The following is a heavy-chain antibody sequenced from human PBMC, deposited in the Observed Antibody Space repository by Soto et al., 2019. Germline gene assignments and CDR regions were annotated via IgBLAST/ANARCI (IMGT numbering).Heavy chain of an antibody. CDR1: GGTFSSYA. J-gene: IGHJ6*02. V-gene: IGHV1-69*06. D-gene: IGHD3-3*01. Sequence: QVQLVQSGAEVKKPGSSVKVSCKASGGTFSSYAISWVRQAPGQGLEWMGGIIPIFGTANYAQKFQGRVTITADKSTSTDYMELSRLRSEDTAVYYCARFLRFLEWLPIYYYYGMDVWGQGTTVTVSS. CDR3: ARFLRFLEWLPIYYYYGMDV. CDR2: IIPIFGTA.